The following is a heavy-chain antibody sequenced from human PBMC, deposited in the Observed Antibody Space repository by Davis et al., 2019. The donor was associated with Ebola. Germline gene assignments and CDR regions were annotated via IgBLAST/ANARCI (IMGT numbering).Heavy chain of an antibody. D-gene: IGHD3-22*01. CDR2: ISSSSSYI. CDR1: GFTFSSYS. J-gene: IGHJ4*02. CDR3: ARDDFGGYITMIPRGVLGFDY. V-gene: IGHV3-21*01. Sequence: PGGSLRLSCAASGFTFSSYSMNWVRQAPGKGLEWVSSISSSSSYIYYADSVKGRFTISRDNAKNSLYLQMNSLRAEDTAVYYCARDDFGGYITMIPRGVLGFDYWGQGTLVTVSS.